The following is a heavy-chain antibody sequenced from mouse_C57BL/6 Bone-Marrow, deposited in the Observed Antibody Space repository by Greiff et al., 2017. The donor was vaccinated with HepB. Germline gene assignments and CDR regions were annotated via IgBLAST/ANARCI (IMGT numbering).Heavy chain of an antibody. V-gene: IGHV7-1*01. CDR3: ARDASGVFDY. CDR2: SRNKANDNTT. D-gene: IGHD4-1*01. CDR1: GFTFSDFY. J-gene: IGHJ2*01. Sequence: EVTLMESGGGLVQSWRSLSLSCATSGFTFSDFYMDWVRQAPGKGLEWIAGSRNKANDNTTESKASVKGRFIVTRDTSHSILYLHMNALRAEDTAIYYCARDASGVFDYWGKGTTLTVSS.